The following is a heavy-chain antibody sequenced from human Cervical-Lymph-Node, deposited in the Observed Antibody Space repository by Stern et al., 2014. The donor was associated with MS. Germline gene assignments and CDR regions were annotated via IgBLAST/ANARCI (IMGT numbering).Heavy chain of an antibody. J-gene: IGHJ6*02. Sequence: EVHLVESGGGLVQPGGSLRLSCAASGFTFSRYTMNWVRQAPGQGLEWISYIYIGSSNKYYAGSVKGRFTISRDNAANSLYLQMNSLRAEDTAVYYCARESAITMVRGVMVSRKYGMDVWGQGTTVTVSS. D-gene: IGHD3-10*01. CDR3: ARESAITMVRGVMVSRKYGMDV. CDR2: IYIGSSNK. CDR1: GFTFSRYT. V-gene: IGHV3-48*01.